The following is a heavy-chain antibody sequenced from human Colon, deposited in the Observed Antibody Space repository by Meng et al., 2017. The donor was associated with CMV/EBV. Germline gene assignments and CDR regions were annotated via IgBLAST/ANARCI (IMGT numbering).Heavy chain of an antibody. V-gene: IGHV1-18*01. CDR1: GYTFTTYG. J-gene: IGHJ4*02. Sequence: ASVKVSCKASGYTFTTYGISWVRQAPGQGLEWMGWISAFNGNTRYAQKAQGRVTMTRDTSTSTAYMELRSLRSNDTAVYYCSREVDYGGYIVLGYWGQGTLVTVSS. CDR2: ISAFNGNT. CDR3: SREVDYGGYIVLGY. D-gene: IGHD4-23*01.